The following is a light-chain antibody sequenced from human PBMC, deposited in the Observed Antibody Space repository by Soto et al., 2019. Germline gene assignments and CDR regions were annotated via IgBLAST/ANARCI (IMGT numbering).Light chain of an antibody. CDR2: EVS. CDR1: NSDIGDYNY. J-gene: IGLJ1*01. V-gene: IGLV2-14*01. CDR3: SSYSGSNTLEV. Sequence: LTQPASVSGSPGQSITISCTGTNSDIGDYNYVSWYQQHPGKAPKLMIYEVSNRPSGISIRFSGSKSGNTASLTISGLQTEDEADYYCSSYSGSNTLEVFGPGTKVTVL.